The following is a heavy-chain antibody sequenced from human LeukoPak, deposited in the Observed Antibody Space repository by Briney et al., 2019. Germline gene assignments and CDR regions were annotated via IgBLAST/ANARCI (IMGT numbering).Heavy chain of an antibody. Sequence: SETLSLTCTVSGGSISSSSYYWGWIRQPPGKGLEWIGEIYHSGSTNYNPSLKSRVTISVDKSKNQFSLKLSSVTAADTAVYYCARDLFSTSGYYFDYWGQGTLVTVSS. J-gene: IGHJ4*02. V-gene: IGHV4-39*07. CDR2: IYHSGST. CDR3: ARDLFSTSGYYFDY. CDR1: GGSISSSSYY. D-gene: IGHD2-2*01.